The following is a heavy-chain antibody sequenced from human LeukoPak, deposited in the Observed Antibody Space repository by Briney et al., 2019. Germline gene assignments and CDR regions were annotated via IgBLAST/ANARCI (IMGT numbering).Heavy chain of an antibody. D-gene: IGHD3-22*01. CDR2: IRYDGSNK. CDR3: ARDLSLIALTD. J-gene: IGHJ4*02. CDR1: GFTFSSYG. V-gene: IGHV3-30*02. Sequence: GGSLRLSCAASGFTFSSYGMHWVRQAPGKGLEWVAFIRYDGSNKYYADSVKGRFTISRDNSKNTVYLQMNSLRAEDTAVYYCARDLSLIALTDWGQGTLVTVSS.